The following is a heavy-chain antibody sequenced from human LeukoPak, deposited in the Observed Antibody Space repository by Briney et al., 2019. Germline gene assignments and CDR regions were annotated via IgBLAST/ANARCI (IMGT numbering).Heavy chain of an antibody. CDR1: GYTFTSYG. D-gene: IGHD3-10*01. CDR3: ARDVLLWFGGDYYYYGMDV. J-gene: IGHJ6*02. Sequence: ASVKVSFKASGYTFTSYGISWARQAPGQGLEWMGWINAYNGNTNYAQKLQGRVTMTTDTSTSTAYMELRSLRSDDTAVYYCARDVLLWFGGDYYYYGMDVWGQGTTVTVSS. CDR2: INAYNGNT. V-gene: IGHV1-18*01.